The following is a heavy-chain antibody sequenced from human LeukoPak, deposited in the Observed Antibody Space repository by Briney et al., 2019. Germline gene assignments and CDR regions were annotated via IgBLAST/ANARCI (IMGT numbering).Heavy chain of an antibody. J-gene: IGHJ3*02. D-gene: IGHD4-17*01. CDR3: ARHIYGDSVAFGI. CDR2: IHFSGST. V-gene: IGHV4-59*08. Sequence: PSETLSLTCTVSGDYISGYYWSWIRQPPGKGLEWIGYIHFSGSTKYNPSHRGRVDISVDTSTNKFSLRLTSVTAADTALYFSARHIYGDSVAFGIWGQGTLVTVSS. CDR1: GDYISGYY.